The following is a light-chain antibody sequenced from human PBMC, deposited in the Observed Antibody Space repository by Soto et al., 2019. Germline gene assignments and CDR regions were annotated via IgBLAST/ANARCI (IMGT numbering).Light chain of an antibody. CDR3: QQRSNWPPLT. J-gene: IGKJ4*01. V-gene: IGKV3-11*02. CDR1: QSVCSY. CDR2: DAS. Sequence: EIEVTQSPATLSLSPGERATLSCRTSQSVCSYLAWYQKKPVQAPRLLIYDASNRATGIPARFSGGGSGRDFTLTISSLEPEDFAVYYCQQRSNWPPLTFGGGTKVEI.